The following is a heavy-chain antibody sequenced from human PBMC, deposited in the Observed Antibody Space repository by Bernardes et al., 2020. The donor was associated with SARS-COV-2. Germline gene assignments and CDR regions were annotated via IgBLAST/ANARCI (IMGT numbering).Heavy chain of an antibody. CDR1: GYTFTGYY. CDR3: AREGIWDSSGYFGVRYYYYGMDD. Sequence: ASVKVSCKASGYTFTGYYMHWVRQAPGQGLEWMGWINPNSGGTNYAQKFQGWVTMTRDTSISTAYMELSRLRSDDTAVYYCAREGIWDSSGYFGVRYYYYGMDDWGQGTTVTVSS. V-gene: IGHV1-2*04. CDR2: INPNSGGT. J-gene: IGHJ6*02. D-gene: IGHD3-22*01.